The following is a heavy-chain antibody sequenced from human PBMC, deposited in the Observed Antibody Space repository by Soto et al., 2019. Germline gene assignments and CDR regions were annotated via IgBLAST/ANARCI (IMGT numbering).Heavy chain of an antibody. D-gene: IGHD3-16*01. CDR1: GFTFSSYA. J-gene: IGHJ4*02. CDR2: ISYDGSNK. V-gene: IGHV3-30-3*01. Sequence: QVQLVESGGGVVQPGRSLRLSCAASGFTFSSYAMHWVRQAPGKGLEWVAVISYDGSNKYYADSVKGRFTISRDNSKNTLYLQMNSLRAEDTDVYYCARSTQGGYWGQGTLVTVSS. CDR3: ARSTQGGY.